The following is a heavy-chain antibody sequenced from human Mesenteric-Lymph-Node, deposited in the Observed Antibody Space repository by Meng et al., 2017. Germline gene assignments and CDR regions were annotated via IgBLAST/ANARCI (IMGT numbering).Heavy chain of an antibody. D-gene: IGHD2-15*01. V-gene: IGHV3-48*04. J-gene: IGHJ4*02. CDR1: GFTFSSYW. Sequence: GGSLRLSCAASGFTFSSYWMSWVRQAPGKGLEWVSYISSSDSTKYYADSVKGRFTISRDNAKNSLYLQMNSLRAEDTAVYYCARVGYCSGGSCYEYDYWGQGTLVTVSS. CDR3: ARVGYCSGGSCYEYDY. CDR2: ISSSDSTK.